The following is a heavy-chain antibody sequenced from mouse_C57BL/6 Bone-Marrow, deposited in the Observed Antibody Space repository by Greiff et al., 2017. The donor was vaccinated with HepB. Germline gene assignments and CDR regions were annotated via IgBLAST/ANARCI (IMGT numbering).Heavy chain of an antibody. V-gene: IGHV1-53*01. CDR2: INPSNGGT. D-gene: IGHD1-1*01. CDR3: ARDYYCSSYVHY. CDR1: GYTFTSYW. Sequence: QVQLKQPGTELVKPGASVKLSCKASGYTFTSYWMHWVKLRPGQGLEWIGNINPSNGGTNYNEKFKSKAILTVDKSSSTAYMQRSSLTSEDSAVYSCARDYYCSSYVHYWGQGTTRTVSS. J-gene: IGHJ2*01.